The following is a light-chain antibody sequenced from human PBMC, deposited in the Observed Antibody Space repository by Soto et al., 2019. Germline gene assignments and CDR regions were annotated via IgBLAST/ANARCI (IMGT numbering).Light chain of an antibody. V-gene: IGKV1-5*03. Sequence: DIQMTQSPSTLSASVGDRVTITCRASQSISTWLAWYQHKPGKAPKLLIYKASNLETGVPSRFSGSGAGTEFTLTISILQSDDSATYYCQQYNSDPCTFGQGTKVEV. J-gene: IGKJ1*01. CDR2: KAS. CDR3: QQYNSDPCT. CDR1: QSISTW.